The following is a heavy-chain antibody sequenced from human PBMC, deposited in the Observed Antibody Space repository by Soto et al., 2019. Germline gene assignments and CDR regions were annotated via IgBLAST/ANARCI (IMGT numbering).Heavy chain of an antibody. CDR1: GYTFTNYG. J-gene: IGHJ6*02. D-gene: IGHD2-2*01. CDR2: ITASNGNA. Sequence: QVQLVQSGPEVKNPGASLKVSCKASGYTFTNYGITWVRQAPGQGLEWMGWITASNGNANYAREIQGRLTLTRDTPTNPASREWRSLRSDDPAVYYCARGASCSSTSCYDNFHYGLAVWGQGTKVIVSS. V-gene: IGHV1-18*01. CDR3: ARGASCSSTSCYDNFHYGLAV.